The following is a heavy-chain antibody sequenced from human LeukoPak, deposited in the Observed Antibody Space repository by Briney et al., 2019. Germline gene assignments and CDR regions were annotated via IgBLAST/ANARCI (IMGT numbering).Heavy chain of an antibody. Sequence: ASVKVSCKASGYTLTSYDINWVRQATGQGLEWMGWMNPNSGNTGYAQKFQGRVTMTRNTSISTAYMELSSLRSEDTAVYYCATGPYYDILTGYSIDYWGQGTLVTVSS. J-gene: IGHJ4*02. CDR3: ATGPYYDILTGYSIDY. CDR2: MNPNSGNT. V-gene: IGHV1-8*01. CDR1: GYTLTSYD. D-gene: IGHD3-9*01.